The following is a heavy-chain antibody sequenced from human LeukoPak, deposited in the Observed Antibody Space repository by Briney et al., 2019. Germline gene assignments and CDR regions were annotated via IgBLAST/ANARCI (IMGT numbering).Heavy chain of an antibody. V-gene: IGHV3-11*01. CDR3: VRTAAGVYRAYFAI. J-gene: IGHJ4*02. D-gene: IGHD3-9*01. Sequence: GGSLRLSCAASGLTFGDSYMSWIRLAPGKGLEWVSYITSYGGDIHYSDSTRGRFSISRDNAKNSLYLQMNSLRAEDTAVYYCVRTAAGVYRAYFAIWGQGILVTVSS. CDR1: GLTFGDSY. CDR2: ITSYGGDI.